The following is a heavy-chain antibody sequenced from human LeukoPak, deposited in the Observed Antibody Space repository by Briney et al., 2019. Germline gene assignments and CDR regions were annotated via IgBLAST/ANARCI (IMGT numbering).Heavy chain of an antibody. Sequence: SETLSLTCAVYGGSFSGYYWSWIRQPPGKGLEWIGEINHSGSTNYNPSLKSRVTISVDTSKNQFSLKLSSVTAADTAVYYCARGRYNWNYVRGYFDYWGQGTLDTVSS. D-gene: IGHD1-7*01. V-gene: IGHV4-34*01. CDR2: INHSGST. CDR1: GGSFSGYY. CDR3: ARGRYNWNYVRGYFDY. J-gene: IGHJ4*02.